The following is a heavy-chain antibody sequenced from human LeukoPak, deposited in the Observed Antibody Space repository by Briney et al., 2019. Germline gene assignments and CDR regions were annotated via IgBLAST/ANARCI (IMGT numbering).Heavy chain of an antibody. J-gene: IGHJ4*02. D-gene: IGHD2-15*01. V-gene: IGHV4-30-4*08. CDR3: VREILYCSGGSCYRGPFDN. CDR2: IYNSGST. CDR1: GGSISNGGYY. Sequence: PSETLSLTCTVSGGSISNGGYYWSWIRQHPGKGLECLGHIYNSGSTYYNPSLKSRVTISVDTSKNQFSLKLNSVTAADTAVYYCVREILYCSGGSCYRGPFDNWGQGTLVTVSA.